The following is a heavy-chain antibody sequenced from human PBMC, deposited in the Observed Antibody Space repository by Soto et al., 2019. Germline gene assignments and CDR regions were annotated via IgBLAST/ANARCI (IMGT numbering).Heavy chain of an antibody. CDR3: AKGTVAVAA. CDR2: ISGSGYTT. V-gene: IGHV3-23*01. Sequence: TGGSLRLSCAASGFTFSSYAMSWVRQAPGKGLEWVSSISGSGYTTNYADSVKGRFTVSRDNSENTLHLQINSLRAEDTAVYYCAKGTVAVAAWGQGTLVTVSS. J-gene: IGHJ4*02. D-gene: IGHD6-19*01. CDR1: GFTFSSYA.